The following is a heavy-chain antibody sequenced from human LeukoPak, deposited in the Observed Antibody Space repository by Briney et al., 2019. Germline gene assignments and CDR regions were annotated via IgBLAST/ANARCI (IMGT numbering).Heavy chain of an antibody. CDR1: GYTFTSYG. CDR3: ARVRLGADSSSPHSVCFDY. CDR2: ISARNGNT. D-gene: IGHD6-13*01. J-gene: IGHJ4*02. Sequence: GASVKVSCKASGYTFTSYGISWVRQAPGQGLEWMGWISARNGNTNYAQKLQGRVTMTTDRSTSIAYMELRSLRSDDTAVYYCARVRLGADSSSPHSVCFDYWGQGTLVTVSS. V-gene: IGHV1-18*01.